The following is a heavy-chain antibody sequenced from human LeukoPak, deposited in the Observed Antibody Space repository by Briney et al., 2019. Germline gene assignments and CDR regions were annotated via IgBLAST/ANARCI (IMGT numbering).Heavy chain of an antibody. D-gene: IGHD3-22*01. CDR2: ISGSGGST. V-gene: IGHV3-23*01. CDR3: AKGGSSGYYSYFDY. Sequence: PGGSLRLSCAASGFTFSSYGMSWVRQAPGKGLEWVSAISGSGGSTYYADSVKGRFTISRDNSKNTLYLQMNSLRAEDTAVYYCAKGGSSGYYSYFDYWGQGTLVTVSS. J-gene: IGHJ4*02. CDR1: GFTFSSYG.